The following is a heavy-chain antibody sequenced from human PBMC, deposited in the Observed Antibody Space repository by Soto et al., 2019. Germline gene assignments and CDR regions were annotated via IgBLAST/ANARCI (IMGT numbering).Heavy chain of an antibody. V-gene: IGHV3-23*01. CDR2: IGGSGGST. D-gene: IGHD5-18*01. J-gene: IGHJ4*02. Sequence: GGSLRLSCAASGFIFSSYAMSWVRQAPGKGLEWVSAIGGSGGSTYYADSVKGRFTISRDNFKKTLYLQMNSLRAEETAVYYCARSLFYTSYGFGLDYWGQGTLVTVSA. CDR3: ARSLFYTSYGFGLDY. CDR1: GFIFSSYA.